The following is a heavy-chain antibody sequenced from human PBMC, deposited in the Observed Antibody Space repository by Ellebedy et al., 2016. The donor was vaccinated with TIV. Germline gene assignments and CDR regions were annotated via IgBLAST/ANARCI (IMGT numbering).Heavy chain of an antibody. J-gene: IGHJ6*02. Sequence: PSETLSLTCTVSGGSIRGYYWTWIRQSPGKGLEWIGNIDYSGSTKYNPYLKSRVTISVDRSKNQLSLKLRSASAADTAVYYCARDGVDGMDVWGQGTTVAVSS. CDR3: ARDGVDGMDV. CDR1: GGSIRGYY. CDR2: IDYSGST. V-gene: IGHV4-59*01. D-gene: IGHD2-15*01.